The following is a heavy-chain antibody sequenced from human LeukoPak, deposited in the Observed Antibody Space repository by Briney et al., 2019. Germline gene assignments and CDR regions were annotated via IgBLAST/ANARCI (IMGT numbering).Heavy chain of an antibody. CDR2: IYPNSGST. D-gene: IGHD4-17*01. J-gene: IGHJ5*02. CDR3: ARGTRDYYSRGLNRFDP. CDR1: GSSITAYF. Sequence: ASVKVSCKASGSSITAYFVHWVRQAPGQGLEWMGRIYPNSGSTNYAQKFQGRVTMTRDTSINAAYMELSNLGSDDTAVYYCARGTRDYYSRGLNRFDPWGQGTLVTVSS. V-gene: IGHV1-2*06.